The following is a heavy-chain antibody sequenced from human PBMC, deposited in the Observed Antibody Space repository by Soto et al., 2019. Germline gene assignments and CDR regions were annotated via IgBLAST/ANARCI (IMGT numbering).Heavy chain of an antibody. D-gene: IGHD3-10*01. J-gene: IGHJ6*02. CDR3: ARGRGYYYYYGMDV. Sequence: SETLSLTCAVYGGSFSGYYWSWIRQPPGKGLEWIGEINHSGSTNYNPSLKSRVTISVDTSKNQFSLKLSSVTAADTAVYYCARGRGYYYYYGMDVWGQGTTVTVSS. V-gene: IGHV4-34*01. CDR1: GGSFSGYY. CDR2: INHSGST.